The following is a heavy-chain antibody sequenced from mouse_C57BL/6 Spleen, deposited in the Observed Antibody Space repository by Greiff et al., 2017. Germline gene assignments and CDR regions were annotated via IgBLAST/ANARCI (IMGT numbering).Heavy chain of an antibody. CDR3: ARMRTYSPVYFDY. J-gene: IGHJ2*01. D-gene: IGHD2-12*01. CDR1: GYTFTSYW. Sequence: QVQLQQSGTELVKPGASVKLSCKASGYTFTSYWMHWVKQRPGQGLEWIGNINPSNGGTNYNEKFKSKATLTVDKSSSTAYMQLSSLTSEDSAVYYCARMRTYSPVYFDYWGQGTTLTVSS. V-gene: IGHV1-53*01. CDR2: INPSNGGT.